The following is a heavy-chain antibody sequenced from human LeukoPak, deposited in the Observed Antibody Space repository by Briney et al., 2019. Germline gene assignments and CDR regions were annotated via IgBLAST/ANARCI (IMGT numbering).Heavy chain of an antibody. D-gene: IGHD3-10*01. V-gene: IGHV3-23*01. CDR1: GFTFSTYA. J-gene: IGHJ4*02. Sequence: GGSLRLSCAASGFTFSTYAMSWVRQAPGKGLEWVSAISGSAGSTYYADSVKGRFTISRDNSKNTLYLQMNSLRAEDTAVYYCAKDQDGSGSYYGPFDYWGQGTLVTVSS. CDR3: AKDQDGSGSYYGPFDY. CDR2: ISGSAGST.